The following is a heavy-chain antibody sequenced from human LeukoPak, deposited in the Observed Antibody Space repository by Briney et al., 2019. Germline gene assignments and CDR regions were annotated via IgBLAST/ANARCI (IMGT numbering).Heavy chain of an antibody. V-gene: IGHV4-34*01. CDR1: GGSFSGYY. J-gene: IGHJ4*02. CDR3: GGFEQQLGVGECYFDY. CDR2: INHSGST. Sequence: LETLSLTCAVYGGSFSGYYWSWIRQPPGKGLEWIGEINHSGSTNYNPSLKSRVTISVDTSKNQFSLKLSSVTAADTAVYARGGFEQQLGVGECYFDYWGQGTLVTVSS. D-gene: IGHD6-13*01.